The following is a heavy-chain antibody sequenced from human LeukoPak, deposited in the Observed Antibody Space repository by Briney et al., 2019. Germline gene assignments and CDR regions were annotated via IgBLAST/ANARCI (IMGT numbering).Heavy chain of an antibody. CDR2: IYPGDSDT. CDR3: ARRTYGDYHDSSGYPSWFDP. CDR1: GYSFTSYC. V-gene: IGHV5-51*01. Sequence: GESLKISCKGSGYSFTSYCIGWVRQMPGKGLEWMGIIYPGDSDTRYSPSFQGQVTISADKSISTAYLQWSSLKASDTAMYYCARRTYGDYHDSSGYPSWFDPWGQGTLVTVSS. J-gene: IGHJ5*02. D-gene: IGHD3-22*01.